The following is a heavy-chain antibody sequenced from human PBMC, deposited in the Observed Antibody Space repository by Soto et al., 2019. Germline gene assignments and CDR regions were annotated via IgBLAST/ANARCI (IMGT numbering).Heavy chain of an antibody. CDR1: GGPISSGGYY. J-gene: IGHJ6*03. V-gene: IGHV4-31*03. CDR2: IHYSGRT. CDR3: ARFSPPGYYYMDV. Sequence: QVQLQESGPGLVKPSQTLSLTCTVAGGPISSGGYYWTCVRQPPGKGLEWMGYIHYSGRTFYKQSLESRVIISFDTSENQFSLKLTSVTAADTAVDYCARFSPPGYYYMDVWGKGTSVTVAS.